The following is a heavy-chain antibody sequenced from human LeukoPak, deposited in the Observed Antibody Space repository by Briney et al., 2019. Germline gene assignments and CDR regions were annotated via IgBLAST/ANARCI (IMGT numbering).Heavy chain of an antibody. CDR2: IWYDGSKK. CDR1: GFTFSLYA. J-gene: IGHJ4*02. V-gene: IGHV3-33*01. D-gene: IGHD5-12*01. CDR3: ARDIGRGYSYGPFDY. Sequence: QPGESLRLSCAASGFTFSLYAMHWVRQAPGKGLEWVALIWYDGSKKYYADSVEGRFTISRDNSKNTLYLQMNSLRADDTAVYYCARDIGRGYSYGPFDYWGQGTLVTVSS.